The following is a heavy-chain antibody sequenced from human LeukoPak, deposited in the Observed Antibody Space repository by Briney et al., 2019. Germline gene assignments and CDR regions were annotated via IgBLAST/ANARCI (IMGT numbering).Heavy chain of an antibody. V-gene: IGHV4-30-2*01. CDR2: IYHSGST. Sequence: SETLSLTCAVSVGSISSGGYSRSWLRQPPGKGLGWIVYIYHSGSTYYNPSLKSRATISVDRSKNQFSLKLSSVTAADTAVYYCARELGDYVGNWFDPWGQGTLVTVSS. CDR1: VGSISSGGYS. CDR3: ARELGDYVGNWFDP. J-gene: IGHJ5*02. D-gene: IGHD4-17*01.